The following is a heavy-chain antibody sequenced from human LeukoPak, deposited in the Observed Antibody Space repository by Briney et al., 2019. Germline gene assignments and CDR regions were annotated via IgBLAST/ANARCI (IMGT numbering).Heavy chain of an antibody. D-gene: IGHD3-3*01. J-gene: IGHJ6*02. CDR1: GFTFSSYA. CDR2: ISYDGSNK. V-gene: IGHV3-30-3*01. Sequence: GGSLRLSCAASGFTFSSYAMHWVRQAPGKGLEWVAVISYDGSNKYYADSVKGRFTISRDNSKNTLYLQMNSLRAEDTAVYYCARGASSTIFGVVTQNPYYYYYGMDVWAKGPRSPSP. CDR3: ARGASSTIFGVVTQNPYYYYYGMDV.